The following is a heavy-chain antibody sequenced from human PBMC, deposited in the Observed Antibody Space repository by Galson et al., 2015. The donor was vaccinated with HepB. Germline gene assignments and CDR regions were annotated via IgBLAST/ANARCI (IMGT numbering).Heavy chain of an antibody. CDR3: AKDPRAGGEQQLVSP. D-gene: IGHD6-13*01. Sequence: SLRLSCAASGFTFSSYAMSWVRQTPGKGLEWVSAISGSGGSTYYADSVKGRFTISRDNSKNTLYLQMNSLRAEDTAVYYCAKDPRAGGEQQLVSPWGQGTLVTVSS. V-gene: IGHV3-23*01. CDR2: ISGSGGST. CDR1: GFTFSSYA. J-gene: IGHJ5*02.